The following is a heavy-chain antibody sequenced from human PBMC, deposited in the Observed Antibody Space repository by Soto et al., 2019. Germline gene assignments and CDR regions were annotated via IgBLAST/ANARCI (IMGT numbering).Heavy chain of an antibody. Sequence: QVQLVQSGAEVKKTGASVKVSCKASGYSFTSYGISWVRQAPGQGLEWMGWISANNGNTNYAQKLQGRVTMTTDTSTSTEYMELRSLRSDDTAVYYCARDRSAVTVDWFDPWGQGTLVTVSS. CDR1: GYSFTSYG. D-gene: IGHD2-21*02. CDR3: ARDRSAVTVDWFDP. J-gene: IGHJ5*02. CDR2: ISANNGNT. V-gene: IGHV1-18*01.